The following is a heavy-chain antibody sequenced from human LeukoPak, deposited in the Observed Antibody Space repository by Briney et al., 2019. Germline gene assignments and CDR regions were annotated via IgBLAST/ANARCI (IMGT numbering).Heavy chain of an antibody. V-gene: IGHV4-34*01. D-gene: IGHD2-21*02. J-gene: IGHJ4*02. CDR2: VNQSGRT. CDR1: GGSFSGYF. Sequence: PSETLSLTCAVDGGSFSGYFWSWIRQVPGKGLEWIGEVNQSGRTNYNPSLKSRVTISVDTSKNQFSLRLSSVTAADTAVYYCARGGFYCGGDCYVDYWGQGTLVTVSS. CDR3: ARGGFYCGGDCYVDY.